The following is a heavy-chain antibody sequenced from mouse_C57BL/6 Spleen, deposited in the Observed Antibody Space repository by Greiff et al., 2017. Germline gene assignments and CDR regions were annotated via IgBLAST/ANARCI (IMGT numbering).Heavy chain of an antibody. D-gene: IGHD2-1*01. CDR2: IDPEDGET. CDR1: GFNIKDYY. J-gene: IGHJ4*01. V-gene: IGHV14-2*01. CDR3: DRDYGNFQYYYAMDY. Sequence: VQLQQSGAELVKPGASVKLSCTASGFNIKDYYMHWVKQRTEQGLEWIGRIDPEDGETKYAPKFQGKATITADTSSNTAYLQHSSLTSEDTAVYYCDRDYGNFQYYYAMDYWGQGTSVTVSS.